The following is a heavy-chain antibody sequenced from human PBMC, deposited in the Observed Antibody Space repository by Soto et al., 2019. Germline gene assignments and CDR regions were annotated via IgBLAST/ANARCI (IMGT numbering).Heavy chain of an antibody. J-gene: IGHJ6*02. V-gene: IGHV4-34*01. Sequence: QVQLQQWGAGLLKPSETLSLTCAVYGGSFSGYYWSWIRQRPGKGLEWIGEINHSGSTNYNPSLKSRVTISVYTSKNQFSLKLSSVTAADTAVYYCARSIRQLVYYYYGMDVWGQGTTVTVSS. D-gene: IGHD6-13*01. CDR3: ARSIRQLVYYYYGMDV. CDR1: GGSFSGYY. CDR2: INHSGST.